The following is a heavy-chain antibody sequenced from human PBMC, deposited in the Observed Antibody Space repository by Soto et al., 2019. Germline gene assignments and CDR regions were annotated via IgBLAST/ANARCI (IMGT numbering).Heavy chain of an antibody. D-gene: IGHD2-15*01. CDR3: ARAQEDIVVVVAARALDY. Sequence: GKGLEWIGSIYYSGSTYYNPSLKSRVTISVDTSKNQFSLKLSSVTAADTAVYYCARAQEDIVVVVAARALDYW. V-gene: IGHV4-39*01. J-gene: IGHJ4*01. CDR2: IYYSGST.